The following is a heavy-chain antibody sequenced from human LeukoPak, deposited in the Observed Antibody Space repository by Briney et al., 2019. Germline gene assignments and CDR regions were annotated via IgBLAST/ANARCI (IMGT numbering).Heavy chain of an antibody. J-gene: IGHJ4*02. CDR1: GFTFSHYW. D-gene: IGHD4-23*01. CDR3: VRDYDGDLDY. CDR2: VKQDESSK. Sequence: GGSLRLSCAASGFTFSHYWMAWVRQAPGKGPKWVANVKQDESSKFYADSVKGRFTISRDNAKNSLYLQMNGLRVEDTALYYCVRDYDGDLDYWGQGTLVTVSS. V-gene: IGHV3-7*01.